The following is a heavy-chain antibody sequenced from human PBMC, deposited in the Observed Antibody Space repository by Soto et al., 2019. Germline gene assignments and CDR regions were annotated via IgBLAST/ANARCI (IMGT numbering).Heavy chain of an antibody. CDR3: ARDETGDSYYYYYGMDV. CDR2: IIPMFGTA. D-gene: IGHD7-27*01. V-gene: IGHV1-69*01. J-gene: IGHJ6*02. Sequence: QAQLVQSGAEVKKPGSSVKVSCKASGGTFKNFNFNWVRQAPGQGLEWMGGIIPMFGTADYAQRFQGRVTITADDSTSTAYMELSSLRSEDTAVYYCARDETGDSYYYYYGMDVWGQGTTVTVSS. CDR1: GGTFKNFN.